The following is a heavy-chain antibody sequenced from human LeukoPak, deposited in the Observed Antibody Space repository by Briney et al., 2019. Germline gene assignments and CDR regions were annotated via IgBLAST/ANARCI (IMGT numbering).Heavy chain of an antibody. V-gene: IGHV4-59*08. CDR2: IYYSGST. CDR1: GVFISSYY. D-gene: IGHD6-6*01. J-gene: IGHJ6*02. Sequence: SETLSLTCTVSGVFISSYYWSWIRQPPGKGLEWIGYIYYSGSTTYNTSLKSRVSISVDTSQNQFSLQLSSVTAADTAVYYCARLGAARRYDGLDVWGQGTTVTVSS. CDR3: ARLGAARRYDGLDV.